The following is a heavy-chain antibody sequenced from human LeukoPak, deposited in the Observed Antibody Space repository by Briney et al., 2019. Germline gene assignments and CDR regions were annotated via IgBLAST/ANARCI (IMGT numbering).Heavy chain of an antibody. D-gene: IGHD6-19*01. V-gene: IGHV4-59*12. J-gene: IGHJ4*02. CDR3: ARIKSGGAGQWLFDY. CDR2: IYYSGST. Sequence: SETLSLTCTVSGGSISSYYWSWIRQPPGKGLEWIGYIYYSGSTNYNPSLKGRVTISVDTSKNQFSLKLSSVTAADTAVYYCARIKSGGAGQWLFDYWGQGTLVTVSS. CDR1: GGSISSYY.